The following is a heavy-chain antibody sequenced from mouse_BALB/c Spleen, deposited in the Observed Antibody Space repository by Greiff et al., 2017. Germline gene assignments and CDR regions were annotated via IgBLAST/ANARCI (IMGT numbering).Heavy chain of an antibody. CDR3: AIYDGYYGAMDY. Sequence: VQLQQSGAELVKLGASVKLSCTASGFNIKDTYMHWVKQRPEQGLEWIGRIDPANGNTKYDPKFQGKATITADTSSNTAYLQLSSLTSEDTAVYYCAIYDGYYGAMDYWGQGTSVTVSS. CDR2: IDPANGNT. J-gene: IGHJ4*01. V-gene: IGHV14-3*02. CDR1: GFNIKDTY. D-gene: IGHD2-3*01.